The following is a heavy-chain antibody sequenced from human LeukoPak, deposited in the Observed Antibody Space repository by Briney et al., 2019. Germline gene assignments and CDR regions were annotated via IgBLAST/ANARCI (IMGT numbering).Heavy chain of an antibody. D-gene: IGHD5-18*01. CDR3: ARDSPDTALDY. J-gene: IGHJ4*02. V-gene: IGHV3-33*01. Sequence: PGRSLRLSCAASGFTFSSYGMHWVRQAPGKGLEWVAVIWNDGSNKYYADSVKGRFTIARDNSKNTLYMQMNSLRAEDTAVYYCARDSPDTALDYWGQGTLVTVSS. CDR1: GFTFSSYG. CDR2: IWNDGSNK.